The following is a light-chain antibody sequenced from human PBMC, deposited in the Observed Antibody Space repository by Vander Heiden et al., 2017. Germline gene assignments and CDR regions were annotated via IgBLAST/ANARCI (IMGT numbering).Light chain of an antibody. J-gene: IGLJ1*01. CDR2: NND. CDR3: APWDDSLNGYV. Sequence: QSVLTQPPSVSGTPGQRLTVSCSGGTSNIGTNAVNWYQHLPGMAPKLLIYNNDQRPSGVPDRFSGSKSGTSASLAISGLQSEDEADYYCAPWDDSLNGYVFGTGTRVTVL. CDR1: TSNIGTNA. V-gene: IGLV1-44*01.